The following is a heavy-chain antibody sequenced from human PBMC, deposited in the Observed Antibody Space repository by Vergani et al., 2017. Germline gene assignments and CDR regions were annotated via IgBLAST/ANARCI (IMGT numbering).Heavy chain of an antibody. Sequence: EVQLVESGGGLVQPGRSLRLSCAASGFTFDDYAMHWVRQAPGKGLEWVSGISWNSGSIGYADSVKGRFTISRDNSKNTLYLQMNSLRAEDTAVYYCAKDEGSGYYYGMDVWGQGTTVTVSS. V-gene: IGHV3-9*01. CDR1: GFTFDDYA. CDR2: ISWNSGSI. D-gene: IGHD3-10*01. CDR3: AKDEGSGYYYGMDV. J-gene: IGHJ6*02.